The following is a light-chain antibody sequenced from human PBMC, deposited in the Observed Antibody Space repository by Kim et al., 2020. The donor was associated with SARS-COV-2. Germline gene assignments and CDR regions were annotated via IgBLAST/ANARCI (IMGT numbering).Light chain of an antibody. CDR3: QQYDLYPLT. J-gene: IGKJ4*01. CDR2: AAS. Sequence: DIQMTQSPSSLFASVGDRVTITCRASQGIGNYLAWIQQKPGKAPKSLIYAASSLQSGVPSKFSGSGSGTFFTLTISSLQPEDCATYYCQQYDLYPLTFGGGTKVDIK. V-gene: IGKV1-16*02. CDR1: QGIGNY.